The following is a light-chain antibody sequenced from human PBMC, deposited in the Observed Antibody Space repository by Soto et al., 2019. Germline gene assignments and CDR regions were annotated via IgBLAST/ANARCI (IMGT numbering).Light chain of an antibody. CDR3: QQRRNWLT. CDR1: QSVSSS. CDR2: DAS. V-gene: IGKV3-11*01. J-gene: IGKJ4*01. Sequence: EIVLTQSPATLSLSPGERATLSCRASQSVSSSLAWYQQKPGQAPRLLIYDASNSATGIPARFSGSGSVTDFTLTIISLEPEEFAVYYCQQRRNWLTFGGGTKVEIK.